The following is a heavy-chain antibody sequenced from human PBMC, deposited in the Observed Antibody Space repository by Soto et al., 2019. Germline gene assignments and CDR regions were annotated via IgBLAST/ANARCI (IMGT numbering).Heavy chain of an antibody. CDR3: AKVEGHPLEYWDLDF. CDR1: GFTFSAYA. V-gene: IGHV3-23*01. Sequence: EVQLLESGGGLVQPGGSLRLSCAASGFTFSAYAMGWVRQAPGKGLEWVSTIHGGGCATHYADSVKGRFTISRDDSKNTLYAQMNSLRAEDTAVYYFAKVEGHPLEYWDLDFWGRGTLVTVSS. J-gene: IGHJ2*01. D-gene: IGHD1-1*01. CDR2: IHGGGCAT.